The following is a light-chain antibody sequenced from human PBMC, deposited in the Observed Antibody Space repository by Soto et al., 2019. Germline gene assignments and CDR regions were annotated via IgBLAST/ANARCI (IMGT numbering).Light chain of an antibody. J-gene: IGLJ1*01. CDR3: CSYAVGSTYV. CDR1: SSDVGGYNY. V-gene: IGLV2-11*01. Sequence: QSALTQPRSVSGSPGQSVTISCTGTSSDVGGYNYVSWYQQHPGKAPKLMIYDVSKRPSGVPDRFSGSKSGNTASLTISGLQAEDEADYYCCSYAVGSTYVFGTGTKLTVL. CDR2: DVS.